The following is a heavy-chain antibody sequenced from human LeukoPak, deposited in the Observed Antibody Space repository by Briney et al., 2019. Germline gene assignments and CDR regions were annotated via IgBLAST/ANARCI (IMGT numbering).Heavy chain of an antibody. CDR2: IYYSGST. CDR1: GGSISSGGYY. Sequence: SQTLSLTCTVSGGSISSGGYYWSWIRQHPGKGLEWIGYIYYSGSTYYNPSLKSRVTISVDTSKNQFSLKLSSVTAADTAVYYCARVGDYGDYVNWFDPWGQGTLVTVSS. D-gene: IGHD4-17*01. CDR3: ARVGDYGDYVNWFDP. V-gene: IGHV4-31*03. J-gene: IGHJ5*02.